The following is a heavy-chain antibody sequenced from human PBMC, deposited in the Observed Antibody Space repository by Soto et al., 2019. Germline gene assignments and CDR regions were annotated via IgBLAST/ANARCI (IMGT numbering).Heavy chain of an antibody. CDR2: IIPIFGTA. Sequence: QVQLVQSGAEVKKPGSSVKVSCKASGGTFSSYAISWVRQAPGQGLEWMGGIIPIFGTANYAQKFQGRVTITADESTSTAYMELSSLRSEDTAVYYCASLDIVLVPGLRGGMDVWGQGTTVTVSS. V-gene: IGHV1-69*12. D-gene: IGHD2-2*03. CDR1: GGTFSSYA. CDR3: ASLDIVLVPGLRGGMDV. J-gene: IGHJ6*02.